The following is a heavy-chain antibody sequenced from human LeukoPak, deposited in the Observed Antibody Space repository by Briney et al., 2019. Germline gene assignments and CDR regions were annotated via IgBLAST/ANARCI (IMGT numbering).Heavy chain of an antibody. V-gene: IGHV4-38-2*01. Sequence: PSETLSLTCAVSGYSISSGYYWGWIRQPPGKGLEWIGSIYHSGSTYYNPSLKSRVTISVDTSKYQFSLKLNSVTAADTAVYYCARSRRGYSYIDYWGQGSLVTVSS. CDR3: ARSRRGYSYIDY. J-gene: IGHJ4*02. CDR2: IYHSGST. CDR1: GYSISSGYY. D-gene: IGHD5-18*01.